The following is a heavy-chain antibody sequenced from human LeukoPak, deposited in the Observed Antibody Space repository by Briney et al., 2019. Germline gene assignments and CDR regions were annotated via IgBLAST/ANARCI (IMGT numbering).Heavy chain of an antibody. CDR3: ARVSGFFDP. Sequence: PSQTMSLTRTVSGGSISSGDYYWGWIRQPPGKGLEWIGYIYYSGSTYYNPPLKSRVTISVDTSKNQFSLKLSSVTAADTAVYYCARVSGFFDPWGQGTLVTVSS. J-gene: IGHJ5*02. CDR2: IYYSGST. CDR1: GGSISSGDYY. V-gene: IGHV4-30-4*01.